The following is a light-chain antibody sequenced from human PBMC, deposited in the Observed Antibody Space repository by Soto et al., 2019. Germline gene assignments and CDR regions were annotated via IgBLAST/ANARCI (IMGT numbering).Light chain of an antibody. V-gene: IGLV2-23*01. Sequence: QSALTQPASVSGSPGQSITISCTGTSTDVGSYNLVSWYQQHPGKAPKFIIYEGVKRPSGVSTRFSGSKSGDTASLTISGLQAADADYYYGSSYKGRNTVIFGGGTKLTVL. CDR2: EGV. CDR3: SSYKGRNTVI. J-gene: IGLJ2*01. CDR1: STDVGSYNL.